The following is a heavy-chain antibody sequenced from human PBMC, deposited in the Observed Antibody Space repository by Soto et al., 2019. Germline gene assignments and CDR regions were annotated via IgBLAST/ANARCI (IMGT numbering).Heavy chain of an antibody. D-gene: IGHD3-10*01. J-gene: IGHJ6*03. CDR3: GRDANRSGSYYRSIRPYYMDV. CDR1: GGTFSSYA. CDR2: IIPIFGTA. Sequence: GASVKVSCKASGGTFSSYAISWVRQAPGQGLEWMGGIIPIFGTANYAQKFQGRVTITADESTSTAYMELSSLRSEDTAVYYCGRDANRSGSYYRSIRPYYMDVWGKGTTVTVSS. V-gene: IGHV1-69*13.